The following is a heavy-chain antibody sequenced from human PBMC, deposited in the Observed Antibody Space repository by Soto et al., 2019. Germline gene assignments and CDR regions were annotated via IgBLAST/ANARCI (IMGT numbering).Heavy chain of an antibody. CDR3: AKWTMRDIVVVPAAFLDY. V-gene: IGHV3-23*01. D-gene: IGHD2-2*01. J-gene: IGHJ4*02. CDR2: ISGSGGST. Sequence: GGSLRLSCAASGFTFSSYAMSWVRQAPGKGLEWVSAISGSGGSTYYADSVKGRFTISRDNSKNTLYLQMNSLRAEDTAVYYCAKWTMRDIVVVPAAFLDYWGQGTLVTVSS. CDR1: GFTFSSYA.